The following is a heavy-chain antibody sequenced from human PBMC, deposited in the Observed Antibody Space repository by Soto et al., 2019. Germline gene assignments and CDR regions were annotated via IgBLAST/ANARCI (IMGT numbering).Heavy chain of an antibody. V-gene: IGHV4-34*01. CDR2: INHSGST. CDR1: GGSFSGYY. J-gene: IGHJ4*02. D-gene: IGHD3-22*01. CDR3: ARSGSSGYYGPRYYFDY. Sequence: SETLSLTCAVYGGSFSGYYWSWIRQPPGKGLEWIGEINHSGSTNYNPSLKSRVTISVDTSKNQFSLKLSSVTAADTAVYYCARSGSSGYYGPRYYFDYWGQGTLVTVSS.